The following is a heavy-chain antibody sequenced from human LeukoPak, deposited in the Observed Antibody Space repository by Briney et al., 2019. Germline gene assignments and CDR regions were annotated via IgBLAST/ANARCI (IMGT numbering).Heavy chain of an antibody. CDR2: ISYSGST. V-gene: IGHV4-59*08. Sequence: SETLSLTCTVSGASISSYYWSWIRQPPGKGLEWIGYISYSGSTNYNPSLKSRVTISADTSKNQVSLTLSPVTAADTAVYYCARHPELYFFDYWGQGTLVTVSS. J-gene: IGHJ4*02. CDR1: GASISSYY. CDR3: ARHPELYFFDY. D-gene: IGHD3-10*01.